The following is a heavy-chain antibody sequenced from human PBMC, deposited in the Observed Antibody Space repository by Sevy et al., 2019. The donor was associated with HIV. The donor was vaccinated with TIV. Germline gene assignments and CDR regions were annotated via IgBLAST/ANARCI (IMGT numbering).Heavy chain of an antibody. V-gene: IGHV7-4-1*02. CDR2: INTNTGNP. D-gene: IGHD2-15*01. CDR3: ARDWGYCSGGSCRGATYYYYYGMDV. CDR1: GYTFTSYA. J-gene: IGHJ6*02. Sequence: ASVKVSCKASGYTFTSYAMNWVRQAPGQGLVWMGWINTNTGNPTYAQGFTGRFVFSLDTSVSTAYLQISSLKAEDTAVYYCARDWGYCSGGSCRGATYYYYYGMDVWGQGTTVTVSS.